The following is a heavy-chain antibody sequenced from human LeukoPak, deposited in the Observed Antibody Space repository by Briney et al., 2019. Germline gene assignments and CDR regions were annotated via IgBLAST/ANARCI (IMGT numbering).Heavy chain of an antibody. D-gene: IGHD6-6*01. V-gene: IGHV4-59*01. Sequence: SETLSLTCTVSGGSISSYYWSWIRQPPGKGLEWIGYIYYSGSTNYNPSLKSRVTISVDTSKNQFSLKLSSVTAADTAVYYCARSSSSSYYYYYMDVWGKGPTVTVSS. CDR1: GGSISSYY. CDR3: ARSSSSSYYYYYMDV. J-gene: IGHJ6*03. CDR2: IYYSGST.